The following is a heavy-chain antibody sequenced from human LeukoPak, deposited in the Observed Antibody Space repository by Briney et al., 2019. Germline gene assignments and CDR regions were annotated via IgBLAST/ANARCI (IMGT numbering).Heavy chain of an antibody. CDR1: GFTFSGSA. Sequence: GGSLRLSCAASGFTFSGSAMHWGRQASGKGLEWVCRIRSKANSSATAYAASVKGRFTISRDDSKNTAYLQMNSLKTEDTAVYYCTRLRPSAGAFDIWGQGTMVTVSS. CDR2: IRSKANSSAT. J-gene: IGHJ3*02. V-gene: IGHV3-73*01. CDR3: TRLRPSAGAFDI. D-gene: IGHD2-2*01.